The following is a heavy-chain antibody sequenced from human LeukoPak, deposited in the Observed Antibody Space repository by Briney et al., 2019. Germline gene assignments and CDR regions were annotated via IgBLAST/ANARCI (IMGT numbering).Heavy chain of an antibody. J-gene: IGHJ4*02. CDR3: ARHVPPVIVGAVDY. CDR2: IDPSDSYT. Sequence: GESLKISFKGSGYSFTSYWISWVRQMPGKGLEWMGRIDPSDSYTNYSPSFQGHVTISADKSINTAYLQWSSLKASDTAMYYCARHVPPVIVGAVDYWGQGTLVTVSS. CDR1: GYSFTSYW. D-gene: IGHD1-26*01. V-gene: IGHV5-10-1*01.